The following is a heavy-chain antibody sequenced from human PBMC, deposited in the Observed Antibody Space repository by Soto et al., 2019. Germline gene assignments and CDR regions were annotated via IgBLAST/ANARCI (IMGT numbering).Heavy chain of an antibody. J-gene: IGHJ5*02. D-gene: IGHD6-19*01. V-gene: IGHV2-5*01. CDR3: AKSGSSGWYGWFDP. CDR2: IYWNDDK. Sequence: SGPTLVNPTQTLTLTCIFSGFSLRTSGVGVGWIRQPPGKALAWLGFIYWNDDKRYSPSLKSRLTITKDTSKHQVVLTMTNMDPVDTATYYCAKSGSSGWYGWFDPWGQGTLVTVSS. CDR1: GFSLRTSGVG.